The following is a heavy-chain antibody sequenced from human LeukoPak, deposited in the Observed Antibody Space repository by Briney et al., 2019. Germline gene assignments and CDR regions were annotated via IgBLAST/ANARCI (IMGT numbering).Heavy chain of an antibody. CDR1: GFTVSSNY. J-gene: IGHJ5*02. D-gene: IGHD2-2*01. Sequence: PGGSLRLSCAASGFTVSSNYMSWVRQAPGKGLEWVSVIYSGGSTYYADSVKGRFTISRDNSKNTLYLQMNSLRAEDTAVYYCARLTPDIVVVPAAMGPGYFDPWGQGTLVTVSS. CDR3: ARLTPDIVVVPAAMGPGYFDP. CDR2: IYSGGST. V-gene: IGHV3-53*01.